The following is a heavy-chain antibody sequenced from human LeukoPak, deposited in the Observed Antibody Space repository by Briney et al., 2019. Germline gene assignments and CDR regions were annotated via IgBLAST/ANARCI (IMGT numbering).Heavy chain of an antibody. CDR3: ATGAVAVAGNDY. D-gene: IGHD6-19*01. Sequence: ASVKVSCKASGGTFSSYAISWVRQAPGQGLEWMGGIIPIFGTANYAQKFQGRVTITADESTSTAYMELSSLRSEDTAVYYCATGAVAVAGNDYWGQGTLVTVSS. CDR2: IIPIFGTA. CDR1: GGTFSSYA. J-gene: IGHJ4*02. V-gene: IGHV1-69*13.